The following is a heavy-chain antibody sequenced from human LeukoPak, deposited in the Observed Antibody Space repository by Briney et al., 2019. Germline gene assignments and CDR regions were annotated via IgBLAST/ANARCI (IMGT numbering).Heavy chain of an antibody. D-gene: IGHD3-22*01. V-gene: IGHV3-21*01. CDR1: GFTFSTYS. Sequence: GGSLRLSCAASGFTFSTYSMNWVRQAPGKGLEWVSSITSSSSYIYYADSVKGRFTFSRDNAKNSLYLQMNSLRAEDTAVYYCARGGHAYYDSSGYRYYFDYWGQGTLVTVSS. J-gene: IGHJ4*02. CDR3: ARGGHAYYDSSGYRYYFDY. CDR2: ITSSSSYI.